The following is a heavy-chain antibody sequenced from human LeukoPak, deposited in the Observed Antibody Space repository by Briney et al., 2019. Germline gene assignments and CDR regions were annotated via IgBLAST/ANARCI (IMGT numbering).Heavy chain of an antibody. J-gene: IGHJ5*02. Sequence: PSETLSLTCTVSGGSISSSSYYWGWIRQPPGKGLEWIGSIYYSGSTYYNPSLKSRVTISVDTSKNQFSLKLSSVTAADTAVYYCARAGSSGWYPNWFDPWGQGTLVTVSS. CDR3: ARAGSSGWYPNWFDP. D-gene: IGHD6-19*01. V-gene: IGHV4-39*07. CDR1: GGSISSSSYY. CDR2: IYYSGST.